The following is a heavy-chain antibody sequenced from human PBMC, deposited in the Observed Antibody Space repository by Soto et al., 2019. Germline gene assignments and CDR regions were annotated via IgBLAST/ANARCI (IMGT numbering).Heavy chain of an antibody. D-gene: IGHD2-2*01. V-gene: IGHV1-46*03. Sequence: GASVKVSCKASGYTFTSYYMHWVRQAPGQGLEWMGIINPSGGSTSYAQKFQGRVTMTRDTSTSTVYMELSSLRSEDTAVYYCARGGKDIVVVPAAIAPDYWGQGTLVTVSS. CDR1: GYTFTSYY. J-gene: IGHJ4*02. CDR3: ARGGKDIVVVPAAIAPDY. CDR2: INPSGGST.